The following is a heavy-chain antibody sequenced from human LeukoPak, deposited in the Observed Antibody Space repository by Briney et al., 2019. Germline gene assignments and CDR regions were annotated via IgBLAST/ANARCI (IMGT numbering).Heavy chain of an antibody. Sequence: GSLRLSCAASGFTFSSYGMHWVRQAPGKGLEWVAVIWYDGSNKYYADSVKGRFTISRDNSKNTLYLQMNSLRAEDTAVYYCARDRRGYDSSYFDYWGQGTLVTVSS. CDR3: ARDRRGYDSSYFDY. CDR2: IWYDGSNK. V-gene: IGHV3-33*01. CDR1: GFTFSSYG. J-gene: IGHJ4*02. D-gene: IGHD5-12*01.